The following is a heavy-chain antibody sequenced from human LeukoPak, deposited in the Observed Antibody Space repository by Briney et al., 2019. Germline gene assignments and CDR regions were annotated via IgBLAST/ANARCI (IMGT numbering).Heavy chain of an antibody. D-gene: IGHD1-26*01. CDR3: ARAGAHPYFQH. Sequence: PGGSLRLSCAASGFTFSSYSMTWVRQAPGKGLEWVSSISSSSSYIYYADSVKGRFTISRDNAKNSLYLQMNSLRAGDTAVYYCARAGAHPYFQHWGQGTLVTVSS. J-gene: IGHJ1*01. V-gene: IGHV3-21*01. CDR1: GFTFSSYS. CDR2: ISSSSSYI.